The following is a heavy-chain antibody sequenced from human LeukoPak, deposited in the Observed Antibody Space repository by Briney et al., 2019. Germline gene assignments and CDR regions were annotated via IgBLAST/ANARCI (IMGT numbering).Heavy chain of an antibody. J-gene: IGHJ6*02. CDR2: ISYDGSNK. V-gene: IGHV3-30*18. CDR3: AKAGAAAGGGYYYYGMDV. CDR1: GFTFSSYG. D-gene: IGHD6-13*01. Sequence: GGSLRLSCAASGFTFSSYGMHWVHQAPGKGLEWVAVISYDGSNKYYADSVKGRFTISRDNSKNTLYLQMNSLRAEDTAVYYCAKAGAAAGGGYYYYGMDVRGQGTTVTVSS.